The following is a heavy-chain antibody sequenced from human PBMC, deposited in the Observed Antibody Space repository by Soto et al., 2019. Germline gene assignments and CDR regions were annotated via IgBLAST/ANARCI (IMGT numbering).Heavy chain of an antibody. CDR1: GGSISSGDYY. CDR2: IYYSGST. D-gene: IGHD5-12*01. J-gene: IGHJ4*02. V-gene: IGHV4-30-4*01. CDR3: ARFVVEMATIRVDY. Sequence: SETLSLTCTVSGGSISSGDYYWSWIRQPPGKGLEWIGYIYYSGSTYYNPSLKSRVTISVDTSKNQFSLKLSSVTAADTAVYYCARFVVEMATIRVDYWGQGTLVTVSS.